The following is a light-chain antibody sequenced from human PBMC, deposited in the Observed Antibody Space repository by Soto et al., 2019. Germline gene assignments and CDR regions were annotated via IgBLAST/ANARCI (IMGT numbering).Light chain of an antibody. V-gene: IGKV3D-7*01. Sequence: EIVMTQSPATLSLSPGERATLSCRASQSVSSSYLSWYQQKPGQAPRLLIYGASTRATGIPARFSGSGSGTDFTLTISSLQPEDFAVYYCQQYGSSPITFGQGTRL. CDR2: GAS. CDR1: QSVSSSY. CDR3: QQYGSSPIT. J-gene: IGKJ5*01.